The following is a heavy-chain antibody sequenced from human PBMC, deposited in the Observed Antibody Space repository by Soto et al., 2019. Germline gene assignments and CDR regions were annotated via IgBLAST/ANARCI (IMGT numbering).Heavy chain of an antibody. J-gene: IGHJ4*02. CDR3: ARKGARYYYDSSGYDFDY. D-gene: IGHD3-22*01. CDR2: INPSGGST. V-gene: IGHV1-46*01. CDR1: GYTFTSYY. Sequence: ASVKVSCKASGYTFTSYYMHWVRQAPGQGLEWVGIINPSGGSTSYAQKFQGRVTMTRDTSTSTVYMELSSLRSEDTAVYYCARKGARYYYDSSGYDFDYWGQGTLVTVSS.